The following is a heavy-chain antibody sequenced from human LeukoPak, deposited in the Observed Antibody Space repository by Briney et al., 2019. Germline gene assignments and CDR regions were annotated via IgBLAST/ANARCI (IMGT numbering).Heavy chain of an antibody. Sequence: GGSLRLSCAASGXTFRSYWMHWVRQAPGKGLLWVSRINSDGSTTSYADPVKGRFTISRDNAKNTLYLQMDSLRAEDTAVYYCVRDAYNILTAPYFDYWGQGTLVTVSS. J-gene: IGHJ4*02. CDR1: GXTFRSYW. CDR3: VRDAYNILTAPYFDY. CDR2: INSDGSTT. D-gene: IGHD3-9*01. V-gene: IGHV3-74*01.